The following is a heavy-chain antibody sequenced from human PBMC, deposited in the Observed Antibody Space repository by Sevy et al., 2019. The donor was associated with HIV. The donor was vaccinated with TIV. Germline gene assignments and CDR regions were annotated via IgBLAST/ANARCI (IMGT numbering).Heavy chain of an antibody. J-gene: IGHJ4*02. CDR1: ELTFDNYW. CDR3: ATSTMMAANSLFDY. Sequence: GGSLRLSCTASELTFDNYWMSWVRQAPGQGPEWVAAINADGSDTYYADSVKGRFTISRDNAKESLFLQMNNLRADDTAMYYCATSTMMAANSLFDYWGRGTLVTVSS. V-gene: IGHV3-7*03. CDR2: INADGSDT. D-gene: IGHD3-22*01.